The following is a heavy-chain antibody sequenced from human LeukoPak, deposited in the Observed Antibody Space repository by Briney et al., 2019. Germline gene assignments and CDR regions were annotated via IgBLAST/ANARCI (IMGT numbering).Heavy chain of an antibody. Sequence: PSETLSLTCTVSGGSINSGSYYWSWIRQPAGKGLEWIGRIYTSGSTNYNPSLKSRVTISVDTSKNQFSLKLSSVTAADTAVYYCARHITRLRPFDYWGQGTLVTVSS. CDR3: ARHITRLRPFDY. CDR1: GGSINSGSYY. CDR2: IYTSGST. J-gene: IGHJ4*02. V-gene: IGHV4-61*02. D-gene: IGHD1-20*01.